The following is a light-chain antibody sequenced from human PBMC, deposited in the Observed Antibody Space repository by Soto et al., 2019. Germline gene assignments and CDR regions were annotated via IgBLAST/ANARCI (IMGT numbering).Light chain of an antibody. J-gene: IGLJ1*01. CDR3: CSYAGSGTYV. CDR2: GNT. CDR1: SSNIGAGYD. V-gene: IGLV1-40*01. Sequence: QSVLTQPPSVSGAPGQRVTISCTGTSSNIGAGYDVHWYQHLPGTAPKLLIYGNTIRPSGVPDRFSGSKSGTSASLAITGLQAEDEAYYYCCSYAGSGTYVFGTGTKVTVL.